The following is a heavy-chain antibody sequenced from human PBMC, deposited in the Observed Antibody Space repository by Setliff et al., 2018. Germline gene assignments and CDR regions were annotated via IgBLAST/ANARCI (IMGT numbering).Heavy chain of an antibody. CDR2: IYHSGST. CDR3: ARGKIRITMIVVPTGGAFDI. D-gene: IGHD3-22*01. CDR1: GGSISSSNW. J-gene: IGHJ3*02. Sequence: PSETLSLTCAVSGGSISSSNWWSWVRQPPGKGLEWIGEIYHSGSTNYNPSLKSRVTISVDTSKNQFSLKLSSVTAADTAVYYCARGKIRITMIVVPTGGAFDIWGQGTMVTVS. V-gene: IGHV4-4*02.